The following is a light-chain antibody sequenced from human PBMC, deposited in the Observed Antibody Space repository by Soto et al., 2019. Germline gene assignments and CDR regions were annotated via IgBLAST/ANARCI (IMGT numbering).Light chain of an antibody. J-gene: IGLJ3*02. CDR1: SSDVGAYKY. CDR3: SSYVGNDIWV. V-gene: IGLV2-8*01. Sequence: QSVLTQPPSASGSPGQSVTISCTGTSSDVGAYKYVSWYKQYPGKAPKLMIYEVTKRPSGVPDRFSGSKSGNTASLTVSGLQAEDEADYYCSSYVGNDIWVFGGGTKLTVL. CDR2: EVT.